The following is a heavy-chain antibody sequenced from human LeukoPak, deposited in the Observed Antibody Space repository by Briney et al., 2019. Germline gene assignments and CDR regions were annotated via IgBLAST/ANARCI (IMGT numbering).Heavy chain of an antibody. CDR1: GFTFSSYA. J-gene: IGHJ4*02. D-gene: IGHD3-22*01. CDR2: ISGSGGST. Sequence: TGGSLRLSCAASGFTFSSYAMSWVRQAPGKGLEWVSAISGSGGSTYYADSVKGRFTISRDNSKNTLYLQMNSLRAEDTAVYYCASGVYYYDSSGYYYYGREGTNWGQGTLVTVSS. CDR3: ASGVYYYDSSGYYYYGREGTN. V-gene: IGHV3-23*01.